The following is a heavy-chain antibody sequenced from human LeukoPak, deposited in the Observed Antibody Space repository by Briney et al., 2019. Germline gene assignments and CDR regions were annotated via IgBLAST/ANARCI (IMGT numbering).Heavy chain of an antibody. Sequence: GGSLRLSCAASGFIVSSYHMTWVRQAPGKGLECVSVIYSGASTYYADSVKGRFTISRDNSKNTVYLQMNSLSAGDTAVYYCARAYGSGTYYLDYWGQGTLVTVSS. CDR2: IYSGAST. D-gene: IGHD3-10*01. CDR1: GFIVSSYH. J-gene: IGHJ4*02. V-gene: IGHV3-53*01. CDR3: ARAYGSGTYYLDY.